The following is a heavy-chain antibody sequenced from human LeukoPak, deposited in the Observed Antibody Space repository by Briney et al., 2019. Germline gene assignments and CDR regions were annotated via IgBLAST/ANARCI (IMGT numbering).Heavy chain of an antibody. CDR2: INPNSGGT. CDR3: ARDPDIIAVVAATPSDY. CDR1: GYTFTGYY. V-gene: IGHV1-2*02. D-gene: IGHD2-15*01. J-gene: IGHJ4*02. Sequence: GASVKVSCKASGYTFTGYYMHWVRQAPGQGLEWMGWINPNSGGTNYAQKFQGRVTMTRDTSISTAYMELSRLRSDDTAVYYCARDPDIIAVVAATPSDYWGQGTLVTVSS.